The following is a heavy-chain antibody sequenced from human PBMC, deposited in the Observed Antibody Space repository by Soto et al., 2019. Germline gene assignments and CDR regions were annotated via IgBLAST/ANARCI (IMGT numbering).Heavy chain of an antibody. J-gene: IGHJ4*02. CDR1: GGSISSGGYY. Sequence: QVQLQESGPGLVKPSQTLSLTCTVSGGSISSGGYYWSWIRQHPGKGLEWIGYIYYSGSTYYNPSLRSRVTISVDTSNNLFSLKLGSVTAADTAVYYCARGKYYYDSSGYYHTPRHNHFDYWGQGTLVTVSS. CDR3: ARGKYYYDSSGYYHTPRHNHFDY. D-gene: IGHD3-22*01. V-gene: IGHV4-31*03. CDR2: IYYSGST.